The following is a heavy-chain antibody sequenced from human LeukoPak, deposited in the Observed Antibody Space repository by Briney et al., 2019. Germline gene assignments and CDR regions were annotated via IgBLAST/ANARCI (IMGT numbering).Heavy chain of an antibody. CDR3: ARQPSYSSSWDDY. J-gene: IGHJ4*02. Sequence: GIIYPGDSDTRYSPSFQGQVTISADKSISTAYLQWSSLKAPDTAMYYCARQPSYSSSWDDYWGQGTLVTVSS. V-gene: IGHV5-51*01. D-gene: IGHD6-13*01. CDR2: IYPGDSDT.